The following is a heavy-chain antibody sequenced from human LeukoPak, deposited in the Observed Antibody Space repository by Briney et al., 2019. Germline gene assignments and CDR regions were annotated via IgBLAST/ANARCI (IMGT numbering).Heavy chain of an antibody. CDR2: INPNSGGT. CDR3: ARGGLRVMVYRLYYMDV. Sequence: ASVKVSCKASGGTFSSYAISWVRQAPGQGLEWMGWINPNSGGTNYAQKFQGRVTMTRDTSISTAYMELTRLRSDDTAVYYCARGGLRVMVYRLYYMDVWGKGTTVTVSS. D-gene: IGHD2-8*01. CDR1: GGTFSSYA. J-gene: IGHJ6*03. V-gene: IGHV1-2*02.